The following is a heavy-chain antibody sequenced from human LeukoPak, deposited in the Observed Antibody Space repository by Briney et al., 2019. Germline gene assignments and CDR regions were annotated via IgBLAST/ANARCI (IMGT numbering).Heavy chain of an antibody. Sequence: GGSLRLSCAASGFTFNTFWMNWVRQAPGKGLEWVGRIKSKTDGGTTDYAAPVKGRFTISRDDSKNMLYLQMNSLKTEDTAVYYCTRGDYGDHTDLDYWGQGTLVTVSP. D-gene: IGHD4-17*01. CDR3: TRGDYGDHTDLDY. CDR2: IKSKTDGGTT. J-gene: IGHJ4*02. V-gene: IGHV3-15*07. CDR1: GFTFNTFW.